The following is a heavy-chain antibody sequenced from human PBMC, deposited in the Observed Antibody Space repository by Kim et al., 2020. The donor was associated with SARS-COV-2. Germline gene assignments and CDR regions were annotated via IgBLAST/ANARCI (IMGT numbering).Heavy chain of an antibody. D-gene: IGHD2-2*01. J-gene: IGHJ6*03. CDR3: SRGRVVASPHSYMDV. CDR2: IYYSGST. Sequence: SETLSLTCTVSGGSISNYYWSWIRQPPGKGLEWIGYIYYSGSTNYNPSLTSRVPISVDTSKNQFSLKLSSVTAADTAVYYCSRGRVVASPHSYMDVWGKGTTVTVSS. CDR1: GGSISNYY. V-gene: IGHV4-59*01.